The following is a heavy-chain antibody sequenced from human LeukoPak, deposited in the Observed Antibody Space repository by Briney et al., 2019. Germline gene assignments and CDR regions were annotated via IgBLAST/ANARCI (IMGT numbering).Heavy chain of an antibody. J-gene: IGHJ4*02. CDR1: GGTFSSYA. CDR3: AREGGVYYDSSGDFDY. D-gene: IGHD3-22*01. V-gene: IGHV1-69*04. Sequence: ASVNVSCKASGGTFSSYAISWVRQAPGQGLEWMGRIIPILGIANYAQKFQGRVTITADKSTSTAYMELSSLRSEDTAVYYCAREGGVYYDSSGDFDYWGQGTLVTVSS. CDR2: IIPILGIA.